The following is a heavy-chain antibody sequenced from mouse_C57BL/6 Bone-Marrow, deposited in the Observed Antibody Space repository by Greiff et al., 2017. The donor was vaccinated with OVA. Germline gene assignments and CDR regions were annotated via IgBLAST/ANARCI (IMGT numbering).Heavy chain of an antibody. Sequence: VQLQESGAELVRPGASVTLSCKASGYTFTDYDMHWVKQTPVHGLEWIGAIDPEPGGTASHQKFKGQALLTAAKSSSTAYMERRSLTSEDSAVYYCTRSDYWGQGTTRTGSS. J-gene: IGHJ2*01. CDR1: GYTFTDYD. V-gene: IGHV1-15*01. CDR3: TRSDY. CDR2: IDPEPGGT.